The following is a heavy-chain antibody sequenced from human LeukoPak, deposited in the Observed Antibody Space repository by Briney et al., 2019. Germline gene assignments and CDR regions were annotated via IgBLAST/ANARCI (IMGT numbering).Heavy chain of an antibody. V-gene: IGHV3-7*01. CDR3: ARVGGLWFGELFWDY. CDR1: GFTFSSYW. D-gene: IGHD3-10*01. Sequence: GGSLRLSCAASGFTFSSYWMSWVRQAPVKGLEWVANIKQDGSEKYYVDSVKGRFTISRDNAKNSLYLQMNSLRAEDTAVYYCARVGGLWFGELFWDYWGQGTLVTVSS. J-gene: IGHJ4*02. CDR2: IKQDGSEK.